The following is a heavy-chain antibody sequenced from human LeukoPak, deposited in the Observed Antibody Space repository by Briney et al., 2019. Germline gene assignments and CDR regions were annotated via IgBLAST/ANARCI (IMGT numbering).Heavy chain of an antibody. D-gene: IGHD3-3*01. J-gene: IGHJ4*02. Sequence: PGGSLRLSCAASGFTFSSYAMTWVRQAPGTGLEWVSTISGSGGSTYYADSVEGRFTISRDDSKNTLYLQMNSLRAEDTAVYYCATPVTYYDFWSGYFFDYWGQGTLVIVSS. V-gene: IGHV3-23*01. CDR3: ATPVTYYDFWSGYFFDY. CDR2: ISGSGGST. CDR1: GFTFSSYA.